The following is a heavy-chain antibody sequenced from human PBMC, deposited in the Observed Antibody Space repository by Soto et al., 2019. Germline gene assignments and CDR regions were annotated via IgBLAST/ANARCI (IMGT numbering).Heavy chain of an antibody. CDR1: GFTFSDYY. D-gene: IGHD6-13*01. CDR2: ISSSSSYT. Sequence: QVQLVESGGGLVKPGGSLRLSCAASGFTFSDYYMSWIRQAPGKGLEWVSYISSSSSYTNYADSVKGRFTISRDNADNSLYLQMNSLRAQDTAVYYCARFNGGGAAAVHGDAFDIWGQGTMVTVSS. CDR3: ARFNGGGAAAVHGDAFDI. V-gene: IGHV3-11*06. J-gene: IGHJ3*02.